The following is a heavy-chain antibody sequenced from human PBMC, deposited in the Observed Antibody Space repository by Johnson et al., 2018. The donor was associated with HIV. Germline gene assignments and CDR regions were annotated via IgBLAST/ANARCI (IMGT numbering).Heavy chain of an antibody. D-gene: IGHD4-11*01. CDR2: ISYDGSNK. Sequence: QVQLVESGGGVVQPGRSLRLSCAASGFTFSSYAMHWVRQAPGKGLEWVAVISYDGSNKYYADSVKGRFTISRDNSKNSRYLQMNSLRAEDTAVYYCARTDSAPAHDAFDIWGQGTMVTVSS. CDR1: GFTFSSYA. V-gene: IGHV3-30*04. CDR3: ARTDSAPAHDAFDI. J-gene: IGHJ3*02.